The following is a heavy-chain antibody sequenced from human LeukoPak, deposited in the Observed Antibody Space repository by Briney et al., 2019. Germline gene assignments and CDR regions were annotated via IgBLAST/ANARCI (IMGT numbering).Heavy chain of an antibody. CDR1: GYTFTGYY. V-gene: IGHV1-2*06. Sequence: ASVKVSCKASGYTFTGYYMHWVRQAPGQGLEWMGRINPNSGGTNYAQKFQGRVTMTRDTSISTAYMELSRPRSDDTAVYYCAREQYYYDSSGWIDYWGQGTLVTVSS. D-gene: IGHD3-22*01. J-gene: IGHJ4*02. CDR2: INPNSGGT. CDR3: AREQYYYDSSGWIDY.